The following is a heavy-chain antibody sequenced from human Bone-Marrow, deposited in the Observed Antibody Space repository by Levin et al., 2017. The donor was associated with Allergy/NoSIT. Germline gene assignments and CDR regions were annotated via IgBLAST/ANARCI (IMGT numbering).Heavy chain of an antibody. J-gene: IGHJ4*02. CDR2: IHYSGGA. V-gene: IGHV4-39*01. CDR3: ARITSGVGFDY. CDR1: GDSISTSTSY. D-gene: IGHD3-16*01. Sequence: SETLSLTCTVSGDSISTSTSYWAWIRRPPGKGLEWIARIHYSGGAYYNESLKGRVTISVDTPKNLFSLTLISVTAADTAVYHCARITSGVGFDYWGQGTLVTVSS.